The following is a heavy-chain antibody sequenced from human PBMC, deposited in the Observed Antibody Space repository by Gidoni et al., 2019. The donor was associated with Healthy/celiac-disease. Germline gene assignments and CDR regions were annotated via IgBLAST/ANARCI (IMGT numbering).Heavy chain of an antibody. CDR1: GGPFCRSA. J-gene: IGHJ4*02. D-gene: IGHD3-3*01. CDR2: IIPIFGTA. Sequence: QVQLVQSGAEVKKPGSSVKVSCKASGGPFCRSAISCVRQAPGQGLEWRGGIIPIFGTANYAQKFQGRVTITADKSTSTAYMELSSLRSEDTAVYYCARSLGYDFWSGYYGYFDYWGQGTLVTVSS. CDR3: ARSLGYDFWSGYYGYFDY. V-gene: IGHV1-69*14.